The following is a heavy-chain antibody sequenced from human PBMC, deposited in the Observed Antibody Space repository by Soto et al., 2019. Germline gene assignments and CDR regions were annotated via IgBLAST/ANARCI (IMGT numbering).Heavy chain of an antibody. J-gene: IGHJ6*02. D-gene: IGHD2-2*01. CDR2: ISSSNSYI. Sequence: QVQLVESGGGLVKPGGSLRLSCAASGFTFSDYYMSWIRQAPGKGLEWVSFISSSNSYIQYADSVKGQFTISRDNAKNSLFLQMNSLRAEDTAVYYCAREGYCSSTTCHYGMDVWGQGTTVTVSS. CDR3: AREGYCSSTTCHYGMDV. CDR1: GFTFSDYY. V-gene: IGHV3-11*06.